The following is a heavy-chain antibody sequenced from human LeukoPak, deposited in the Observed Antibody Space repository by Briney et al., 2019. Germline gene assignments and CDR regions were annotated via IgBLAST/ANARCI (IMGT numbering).Heavy chain of an antibody. Sequence: GGSPRLSCAASGFTFSSYAMSWVRQAPGKGLEWVSAISGSGGSTYYADSVKGRFTISRDNSKNTLYLQMNSLRAEDTAVYYCASYDSSGYYPYGDYWGQGTLVTVSS. V-gene: IGHV3-23*01. CDR1: GFTFSSYA. J-gene: IGHJ4*02. CDR3: ASYDSSGYYPYGDY. CDR2: ISGSGGST. D-gene: IGHD3-22*01.